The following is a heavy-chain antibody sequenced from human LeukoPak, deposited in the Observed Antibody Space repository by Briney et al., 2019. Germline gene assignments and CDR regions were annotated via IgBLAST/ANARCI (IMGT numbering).Heavy chain of an antibody. CDR1: GFTVSSNY. J-gene: IGHJ4*02. D-gene: IGHD2-15*01. CDR3: ARDVGSGINY. V-gene: IGHV3-53*01. Sequence: GGSLRLSCAASGFTVSSNYMSWVRQAPGKGLEWVSVIYSGGSAYYAESVKGRFTISRDNSKNTLYLQMNSLRAEDTAVYHCARDVGSGINYWGQGTLVTVSS. CDR2: IYSGGSA.